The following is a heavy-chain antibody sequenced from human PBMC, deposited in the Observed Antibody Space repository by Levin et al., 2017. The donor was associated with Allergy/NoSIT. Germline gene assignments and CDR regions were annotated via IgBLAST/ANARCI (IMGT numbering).Heavy chain of an antibody. CDR1: GFTFSDHY. J-gene: IGHJ4*02. V-gene: IGHV3-11*05. Sequence: GGSLRLSCGASGFTFSDHYMSWIRQAPGKGLEWVSYISTSSTHTKYADSVKGRFTISRDNPNNSLYLQMNSLRAEDTAVYYCAREVLDDSGSYVDQWGQGTLVSVSS. CDR3: AREVLDDSGSYVDQ. CDR2: ISTSSTHT. D-gene: IGHD3-10*01.